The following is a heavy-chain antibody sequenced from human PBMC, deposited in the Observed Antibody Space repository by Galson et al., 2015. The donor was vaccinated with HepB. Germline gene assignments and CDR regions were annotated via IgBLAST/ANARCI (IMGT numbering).Heavy chain of an antibody. CDR2: IGKTAGDT. J-gene: IGHJ4*01. CDR3: AKTGRPVSHYFDY. Sequence: SLRLSCAGSAFIFSTSDMNWVRQAPGKGLEWVSTIGKTAGDTVYADSVKGRFTISRDTSKNTVYLEMTSLRADDTAVYFCAKTGRPVSHYFDYWGHGTLVTVSS. V-gene: IGHV3-23*01. CDR1: AFIFSTSD. D-gene: IGHD2/OR15-2a*01.